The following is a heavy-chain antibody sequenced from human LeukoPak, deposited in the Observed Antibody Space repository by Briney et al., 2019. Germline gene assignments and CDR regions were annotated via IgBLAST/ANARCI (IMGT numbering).Heavy chain of an antibody. D-gene: IGHD6-19*01. CDR1: GFTFDDHV. V-gene: IGHV3-43*02. CDR3: ARDMRVGPTIPVAALNDY. J-gene: IGHJ4*02. Sequence: PGGSLRLSCAASGFTFDDHVMQWVRQVPGKGLQWVSLISGDGGSKYYSDSVQGRFTISRDNSKNFLYLQMNSLRTEDTGFYYCARDMRVGPTIPVAALNDYWGQGALVTVSS. CDR2: ISGDGGSK.